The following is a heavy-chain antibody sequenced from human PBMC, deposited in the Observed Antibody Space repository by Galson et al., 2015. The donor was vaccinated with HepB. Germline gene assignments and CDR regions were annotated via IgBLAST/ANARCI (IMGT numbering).Heavy chain of an antibody. CDR3: AKFQDCSGGSCYYRLYYYGMDV. D-gene: IGHD2-15*01. CDR1: GFTFSSYG. V-gene: IGHV3-30*18. J-gene: IGHJ6*02. Sequence: SLRLSCAASGFTFSSYGMHWVRQAPGKGLEWVAVISYDGSNKYYADSVKGRFTISRDNSKNTLYLHMNSLRAEDTAVYYCAKFQDCSGGSCYYRLYYYGMDVWGQGTTVTVSS. CDR2: ISYDGSNK.